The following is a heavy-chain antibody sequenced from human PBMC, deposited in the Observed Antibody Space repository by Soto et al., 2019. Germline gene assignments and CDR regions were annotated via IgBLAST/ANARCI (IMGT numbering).Heavy chain of an antibody. D-gene: IGHD2-2*02. Sequence: PGESLKISCMGSGYSFTNYWIGWVRQMPGKGLEWMGIIYPSDSDTRYSPSFQGQVTISADKSISTAYLQWSSLKASDTAIYFCARRDYTTSVDYWGQGTLGTVSS. J-gene: IGHJ4*02. CDR3: ARRDYTTSVDY. CDR1: GYSFTNYW. CDR2: IYPSDSDT. V-gene: IGHV5-51*01.